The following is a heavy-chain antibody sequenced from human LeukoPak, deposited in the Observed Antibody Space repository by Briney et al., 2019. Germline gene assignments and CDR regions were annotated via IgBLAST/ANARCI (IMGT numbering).Heavy chain of an antibody. CDR1: GGSFSDYY. J-gene: IGHJ5*02. Sequence: SETLSLTCAVYGGSFSDYYWSWIRQPPGKGLEWIGEINHSGSTNYNPSLKSRVTISVDTFKNQFSLKLTSVTAADTAVFYCARLDIGDSGNPNWFDPWGQGTLVTVSS. CDR3: ARLDIGDSGNPNWFDP. D-gene: IGHD5-12*01. CDR2: INHSGST. V-gene: IGHV4-34*01.